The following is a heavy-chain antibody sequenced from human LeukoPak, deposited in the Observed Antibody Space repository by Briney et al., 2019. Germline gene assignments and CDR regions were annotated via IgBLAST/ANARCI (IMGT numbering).Heavy chain of an antibody. D-gene: IGHD3-10*01. CDR2: IYHSGNT. CDR1: GGSISSSNW. J-gene: IGHJ5*02. CDR3: ARNKGRYGSGRVHFDP. Sequence: SGTLSLTCAVSGGSISSSNWWSWVRQPPGKGLEWIGEIYHSGNTNYNPSLKSRVTISVDTSKNQLSLKLSSVTAADTAVYYCARNKGRYGSGRVHFDPWGQGTLVTVSS. V-gene: IGHV4-4*02.